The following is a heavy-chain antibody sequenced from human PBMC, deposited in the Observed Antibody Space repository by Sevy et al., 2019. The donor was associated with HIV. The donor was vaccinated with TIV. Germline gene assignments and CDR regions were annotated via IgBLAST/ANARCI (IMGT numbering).Heavy chain of an antibody. CDR1: GFIFRTYW. J-gene: IGHJ4*02. CDR3: VREGLGGFSYSLDC. Sequence: GGSLRLSCTGTGFIFRTYWMTWVRQAPGKGLEWVANIKQDGSENYYVDSVKGRFTISRDNAKNSLYLQMNSLRVDDTALYYCVREGLGGFSYSLDCWGQGTLVTVSS. CDR2: IKQDGSEN. D-gene: IGHD5-18*01. V-gene: IGHV3-7*01.